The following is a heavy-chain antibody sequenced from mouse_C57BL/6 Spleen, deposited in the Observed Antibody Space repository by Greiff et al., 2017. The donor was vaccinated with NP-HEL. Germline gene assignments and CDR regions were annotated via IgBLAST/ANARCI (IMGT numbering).Heavy chain of an antibody. CDR3: ARSELGRGAKDY. J-gene: IGHJ4*01. V-gene: IGHV1-82*01. CDR2: IYPGDGDT. D-gene: IGHD4-1*01. Sequence: QVQLQQSGPELVKPGASVKISCKASGYAFSSSWMNWVKQRPGKGLEWIGRIYPGDGDTNYNGKFKGKATLTADKSSSTAYMQLSSLTSEDSAVYFCARSELGRGAKDYWGQGTSVTVSS. CDR1: GYAFSSSW.